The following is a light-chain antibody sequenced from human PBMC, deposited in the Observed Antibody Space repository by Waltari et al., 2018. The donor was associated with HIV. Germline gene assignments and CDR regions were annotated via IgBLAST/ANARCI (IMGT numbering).Light chain of an antibody. CDR1: SGSIASNY. CDR3: QSYDSSTWV. CDR2: DHH. V-gene: IGLV6-57*03. Sequence: NFLLAQPHSVSESPGKTVTISCTRSSGSIASNYVQWYQQRPVSAPPTVIYDHHQRPSGGLARFSCSTDSSTTATPLTISGLKTEDDADYYCQSYDSSTWVFGGGTKLTVL. J-gene: IGLJ3*02.